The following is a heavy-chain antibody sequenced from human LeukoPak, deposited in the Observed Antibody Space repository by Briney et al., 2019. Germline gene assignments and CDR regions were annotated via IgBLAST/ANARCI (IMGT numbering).Heavy chain of an antibody. CDR3: ARLRGAYMGIYFCLDV. Sequence: GGSLRLFCEASGFTFTNYAMSWVRQAPGKGLEWVSGISGRGDTTYYAYSVKGRFTISRDSSKNTLYLQMNSLRAEDTATYYCARLRGAYMGIYFCLDVWGQGTTVTVSS. J-gene: IGHJ6*02. V-gene: IGHV3-23*01. CDR1: GFTFTNYA. CDR2: ISGRGDTT. D-gene: IGHD2-21*01.